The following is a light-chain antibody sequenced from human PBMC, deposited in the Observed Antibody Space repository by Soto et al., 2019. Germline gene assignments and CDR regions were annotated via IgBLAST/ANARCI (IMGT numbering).Light chain of an antibody. CDR3: QQYNSYSLT. CDR2: KAS. CDR1: QSITSW. V-gene: IGKV1-5*03. Sequence: DIQMTQSPSTLSASVGDRVTITCRASQSITSWLAWYQQKPGKAPKLLIYKASSLESGVPSRFSGSGSGTEFTLTISSLQPDDFAIYYCQQYNSYSLTFGGGTKVDTK. J-gene: IGKJ4*01.